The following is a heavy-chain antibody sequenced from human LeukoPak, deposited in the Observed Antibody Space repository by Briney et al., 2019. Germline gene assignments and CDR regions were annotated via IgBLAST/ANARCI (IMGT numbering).Heavy chain of an antibody. CDR3: AREGTYLWGAFDI. CDR1: GFTFSDYY. Sequence: KSGGSLRLSCAASGFTFSDYYMSWIRQAPGKGLEWVSYISSSGSTIYYADPVKGRFTISRDNAKNSLYLQMNSLRAEDTAVYYCAREGTYLWGAFDIWGQGTMVTVSS. J-gene: IGHJ3*02. D-gene: IGHD3-10*01. CDR2: ISSSGSTI. V-gene: IGHV3-11*01.